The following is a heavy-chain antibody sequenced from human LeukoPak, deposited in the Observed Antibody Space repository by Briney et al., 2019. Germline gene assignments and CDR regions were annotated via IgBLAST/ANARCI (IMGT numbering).Heavy chain of an antibody. D-gene: IGHD6-13*01. CDR3: ARGGDSSSWYLYYFDY. V-gene: IGHV4-34*01. J-gene: IGHJ4*02. CDR2: INHSGST. CDR1: GGSFSGYY. Sequence: SETLSLTCAVYGGSFSGYYWSWIRQPPGKGLEWIGEINHSGSTNYNPSLNSRVTISVDTSKNQFSLKLSSVTAADTAVYYCARGGDSSSWYLYYFDYWGQGTLVTVSS.